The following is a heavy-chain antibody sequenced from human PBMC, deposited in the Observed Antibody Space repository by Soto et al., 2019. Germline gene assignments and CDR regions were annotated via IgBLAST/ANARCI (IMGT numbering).Heavy chain of an antibody. Sequence: ASVKVSCKASGYTFTGHYMHWVRQAPGQGLEWMGWINPNSVGTNYAQKFQGRVTMTRDTSISTAYMELSRLRSDDTAVYYCAREPMVRAAHGLDIGGQGTMVTVS. J-gene: IGHJ3*02. V-gene: IGHV1-2*02. CDR2: INPNSVGT. D-gene: IGHD3-10*01. CDR1: GYTFTGHY. CDR3: AREPMVRAAHGLDI.